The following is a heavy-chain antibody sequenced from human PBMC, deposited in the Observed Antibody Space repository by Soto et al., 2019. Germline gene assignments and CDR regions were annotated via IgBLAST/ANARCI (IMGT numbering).Heavy chain of an antibody. J-gene: IGHJ4*02. CDR2: ISASGGST. CDR3: AKEQAHSQADTSSIFDY. D-gene: IGHD2-2*01. V-gene: IGHV3-23*01. Sequence: EVQLLESGGGFVEPGWSLRLSCAASGFTFSNYPMTWVRQAPGKGLEWVSGISASGGSTYYADSVKGRFTISRDNSRNTLYLQMNSLTAEDTAVYYCAKEQAHSQADTSSIFDYWGQGTLVTVSS. CDR1: GFTFSNYP.